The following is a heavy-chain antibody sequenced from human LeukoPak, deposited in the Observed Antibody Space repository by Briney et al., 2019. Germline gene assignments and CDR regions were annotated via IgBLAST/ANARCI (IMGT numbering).Heavy chain of an antibody. Sequence: PSETLSLTCTVSGGSISSYYWSWIRQPPGKGLEWIGYIYYSGSTNYNPSLKSRVTISVDTSKNQFSLKLSSVTAADTAVYYCARDRSALRYFDRSQEDDYYGMDVWGQGTTVTVSS. CDR2: IYYSGST. CDR3: ARDRSALRYFDRSQEDDYYGMDV. V-gene: IGHV4-59*01. CDR1: GGSISSYY. D-gene: IGHD3-9*01. J-gene: IGHJ6*02.